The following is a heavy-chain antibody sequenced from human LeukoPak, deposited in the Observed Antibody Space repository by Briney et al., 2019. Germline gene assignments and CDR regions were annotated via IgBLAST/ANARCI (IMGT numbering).Heavy chain of an antibody. J-gene: IGHJ6*02. CDR1: GGSISNSY. CDR3: ARTVSGDYYGMDV. D-gene: IGHD1-26*01. CDR2: TSYSGST. Sequence: SETLSLTCTVSGGSISNSYWSWVRQPPGKGLEWIGYTSYSGSTNYNPSLKSRVTMSVDTSKDQFCLRPISVTAADTAVYYCARTVSGDYYGMDVWGQGTTVTVSS. V-gene: IGHV4-59*08.